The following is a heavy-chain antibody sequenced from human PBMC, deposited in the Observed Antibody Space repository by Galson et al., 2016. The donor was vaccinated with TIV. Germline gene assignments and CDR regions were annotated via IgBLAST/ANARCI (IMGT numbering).Heavy chain of an antibody. CDR3: ASGNASRWTFDI. Sequence: SVKVSCKASGYTFTRYYIHWVRQAPGQGLEWMGAMNPSVGGTNHAQNFQGRVTLTRDTSTTTVYMELSTLRSEDTAVYYCASGNASRWTFDIWGQGTMVTVSS. CDR1: GYTFTRYY. CDR2: MNPSVGGT. D-gene: IGHD6-13*01. V-gene: IGHV1-46*01. J-gene: IGHJ3*02.